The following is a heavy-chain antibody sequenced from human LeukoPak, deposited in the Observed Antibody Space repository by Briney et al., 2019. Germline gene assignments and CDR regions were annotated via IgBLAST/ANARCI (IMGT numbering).Heavy chain of an antibody. CDR2: ISGSGGST. J-gene: IGHJ6*03. CDR3: AKGGGSYFGYMDV. Sequence: GGSLRLSCAASGFTFSSYAMSWVRQAPGKGLEWVSAISGSGGSTYYADSVKGRFTVSRDNSKNTLYLQMNSLRAEDTAVYYCAKGGGSYFGYMDVWGKGTTVTVSS. D-gene: IGHD1-26*01. CDR1: GFTFSSYA. V-gene: IGHV3-23*01.